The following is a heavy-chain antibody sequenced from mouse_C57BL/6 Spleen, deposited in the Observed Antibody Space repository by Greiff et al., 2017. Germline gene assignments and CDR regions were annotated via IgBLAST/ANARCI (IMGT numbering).Heavy chain of an antibody. CDR1: GYTFTEYT. J-gene: IGHJ3*01. Sequence: LVESGAELVKPGASVKLSCKASGYTFTEYTIHWVKQRSGQGLEWIGWFYPGSGSIKYNEKFKDKATLTADKSSSTVYMERSRLTSEASAVYFCARHEDGCYAKGFAYWGQGTLVTVSA. D-gene: IGHD1-1*01. V-gene: IGHV1-62-2*01. CDR3: ARHEDGCYAKGFAY. CDR2: FYPGSGSI.